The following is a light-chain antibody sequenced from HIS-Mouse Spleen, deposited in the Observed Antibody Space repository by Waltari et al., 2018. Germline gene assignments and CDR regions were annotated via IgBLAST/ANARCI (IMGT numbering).Light chain of an antibody. CDR1: NLGSKS. CDR3: QVWDSSSDHVV. Sequence: YVLTQPPSVSVPPGKTARITCGGNNLGSKSVHWYPQKPGQAPVLVVYDASDRPSGIPERFSGSNSGNTATLTISRVEAGDEADYYCQVWDSSSDHVVFGGGTKLTVL. J-gene: IGLJ2*01. V-gene: IGLV3-21*03. CDR2: DAS.